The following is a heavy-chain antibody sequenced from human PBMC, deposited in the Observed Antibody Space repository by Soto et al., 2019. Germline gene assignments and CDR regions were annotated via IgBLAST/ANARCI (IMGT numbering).Heavy chain of an antibody. CDR2: IGGRGDIT. Sequence: EVQLLESGGGLVQPGGFLRLSCAASGLTSSNYAMSWVRQAPGKGLEWVSSIGGRGDITYYAESVQGRFTISRDISKNALYLHMNSLRVDDTAIYYCANYYDSSGYPHGFFRHWGQGTLVTVSS. J-gene: IGHJ1*01. D-gene: IGHD3-22*01. CDR3: ANYYDSSGYPHGFFRH. V-gene: IGHV3-23*01. CDR1: GLTSSNYA.